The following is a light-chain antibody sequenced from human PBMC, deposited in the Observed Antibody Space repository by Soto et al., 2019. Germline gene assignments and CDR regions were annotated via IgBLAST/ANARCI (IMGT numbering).Light chain of an antibody. CDR2: AAS. V-gene: IGKV1-27*01. CDR3: QQYNNAPRT. CDR1: QGISTY. J-gene: IGKJ4*01. Sequence: DVQMTQAPSSLSASVVDRVTITCRASQGISTYLAWYQQKPGKVPKLLIYAASILQSGFQSRLSGSVSGTDFTLTIRSLQPGDVATYYGQQYNNAPRTFGGGTKVEIK.